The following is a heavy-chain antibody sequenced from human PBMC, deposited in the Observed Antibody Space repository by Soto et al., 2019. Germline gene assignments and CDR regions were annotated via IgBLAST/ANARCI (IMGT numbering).Heavy chain of an antibody. Sequence: ASVKVSCKASGYTFTSYYMHWVRQAPGQGLEWMGIINPSGGSTSYAQKFQGRVTMTRDTSTSTVYMELSSLRSEDTAVYYCARVPQPYYYDSSGYYMGYLQHWGQGTLVTVSS. CDR2: INPSGGST. CDR3: ARVPQPYYYDSSGYYMGYLQH. J-gene: IGHJ1*01. D-gene: IGHD3-22*01. V-gene: IGHV1-46*01. CDR1: GYTFTSYY.